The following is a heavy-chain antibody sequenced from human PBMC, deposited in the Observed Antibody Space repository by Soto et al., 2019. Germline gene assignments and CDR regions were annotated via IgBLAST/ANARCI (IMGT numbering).Heavy chain of an antibody. V-gene: IGHV4-31*03. CDR2: IYYTGST. CDR1: GGSIYTGGFY. Sequence: QVQLQESGPGLVKPFQTLSLTCTVSGGSIYTGGFYWSWIRQLPGKGLEWLGYIYYTGSTQYTPSLKSRLTISTDTSDNQFSLRLTSVTAADTAVYYCATSLVTSRTRVDYWGQGTLVTVSS. CDR3: ATSLVTSRTRVDY. J-gene: IGHJ4*02. D-gene: IGHD1-26*01.